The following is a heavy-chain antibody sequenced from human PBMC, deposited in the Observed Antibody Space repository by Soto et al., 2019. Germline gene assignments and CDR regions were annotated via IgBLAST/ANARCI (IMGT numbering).Heavy chain of an antibody. D-gene: IGHD4-4*01. J-gene: IGHJ6*02. V-gene: IGHV4-61*08. Sequence: SETLSLTCTVSGGSISSGDYYWSWIRQPPGKGLEWIGYVFYTGRANYNASLKSRVSISLDTSNYQFSLKLSSVTAADTAVYYCARDGDGRMTTNPYYYNGMDVWGPGTTVTVSS. CDR1: GGSISSGDYY. CDR2: VFYTGRA. CDR3: ARDGDGRMTTNPYYYNGMDV.